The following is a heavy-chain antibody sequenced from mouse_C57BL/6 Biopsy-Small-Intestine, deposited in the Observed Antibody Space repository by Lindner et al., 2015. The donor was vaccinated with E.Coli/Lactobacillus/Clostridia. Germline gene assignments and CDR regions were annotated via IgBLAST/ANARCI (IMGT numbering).Heavy chain of an antibody. CDR1: GFNIKDDY. D-gene: IGHD2-12*01. V-gene: IGHV14-3*01. Sequence: VQLQESGAELVRPGASVKLSCTASGFNIKDDYMHWVEQRPEQGLEWIGRIDPANGNTKYAPKFQDKATITADTSSNTAYLQLNSLTSEDTAVYYCARSYSRNYYAKDYWGQGTSVTVSS. CDR3: ARSYSRNYYAKDY. CDR2: IDPANGNT. J-gene: IGHJ4*01.